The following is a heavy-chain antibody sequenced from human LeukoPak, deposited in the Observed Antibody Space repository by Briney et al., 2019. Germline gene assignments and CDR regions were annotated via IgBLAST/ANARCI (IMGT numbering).Heavy chain of an antibody. CDR1: GGSISSGDYY. D-gene: IGHD2-2*02. J-gene: IGHJ4*02. CDR2: IDYSGST. CDR3: ARVADLGYCSSTSCYTLKRHFDY. V-gene: IGHV4-30-4*08. Sequence: PSETLSLTCTVSGGSISSGDYYWSWIRQPPGTGLDWIGHIDYSGSTYYNPSLKSRVTISVDTSKNQFSLKLSSVTAADTAVYYCARVADLGYCSSTSCYTLKRHFDYWGQGTLVTVSS.